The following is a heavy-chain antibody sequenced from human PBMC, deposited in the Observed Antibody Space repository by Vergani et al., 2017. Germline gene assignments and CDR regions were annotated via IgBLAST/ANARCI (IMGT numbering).Heavy chain of an antibody. D-gene: IGHD2-2*01. Sequence: QVQLQQWGAGLLKPSETLSLTCAVYGGSFSGYYWSWIRQPPGKGLEWIGEINHSGSTNYNPSLKSRVTISVDTTKNQSSLKLSSTAAADTAVYYCARGRWYCSSTSCYARLNYYYYMDVWGKGTTVTVSS. CDR3: ARGRWYCSSTSCYARLNYYYYMDV. CDR2: INHSGST. J-gene: IGHJ6*03. CDR1: GGSFSGYY. V-gene: IGHV4-34*01.